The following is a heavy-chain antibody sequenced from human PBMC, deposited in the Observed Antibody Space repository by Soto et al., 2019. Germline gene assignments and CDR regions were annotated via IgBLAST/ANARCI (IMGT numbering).Heavy chain of an antibody. Sequence: SETLSLTYAVDGGSFSGYYWSWIRQPPGKGLEWIGEINHSGSTNYNPSLKSRVTISVDTSKNQFSLKLSSVTAADTAVYYCARERLLWFGDPRIGYYFDYWGQGTLVTVSS. CDR2: INHSGST. CDR3: ARERLLWFGDPRIGYYFDY. CDR1: GGSFSGYY. V-gene: IGHV4-34*01. J-gene: IGHJ4*02. D-gene: IGHD3-10*01.